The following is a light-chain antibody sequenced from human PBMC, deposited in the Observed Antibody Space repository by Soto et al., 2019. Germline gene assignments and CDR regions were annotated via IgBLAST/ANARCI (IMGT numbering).Light chain of an antibody. CDR1: QGISSW. V-gene: IGKV1-12*02. Sequence: DLQMTQSPSSVSASVGDRVTITCRASQGISSWLAWYQQKPGQAPKLLIYAASSLQSGVPSRFSSSGSGTYFPRTISSLQPEEFATYYCQQANSIPWTFGQGPKGEIK. CDR3: QQANSIPWT. CDR2: AAS. J-gene: IGKJ1*01.